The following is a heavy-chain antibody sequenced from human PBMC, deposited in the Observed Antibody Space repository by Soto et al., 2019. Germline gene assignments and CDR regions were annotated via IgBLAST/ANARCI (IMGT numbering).Heavy chain of an antibody. CDR3: ARGGIHFADSSGHAFDS. Sequence: QVELVQSGAEVKKPGSSVKVSCKASGDTFDIYGFNWVRQAPGEGLEWMGVIIPIFETADYAQKCQGRVSITADKSTSTAYMELGSLTSEDTAVYYCARGGIHFADSSGHAFDSWGQGTLISVTS. D-gene: IGHD3-22*01. V-gene: IGHV1-69*06. J-gene: IGHJ4*02. CDR2: IIPIFETA. CDR1: GDTFDIYG.